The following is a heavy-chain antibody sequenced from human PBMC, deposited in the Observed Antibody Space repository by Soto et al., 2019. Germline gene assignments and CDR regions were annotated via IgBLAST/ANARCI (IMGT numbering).Heavy chain of an antibody. V-gene: IGHV4-59*01. CDR2: VFHSATT. CDR3: ARGHYSTGWPIYX. Sequence: PSEPLSLTFTVSGDSFSDYYWNWIRQVPGKGLEWILFVFHSATTSYNPALKTRVAISDDTSKKQVSLRLTSVTAADTAIYYCARGHYSTGWPIYXWGQGILVTVSX. CDR1: GDSFSDYY. J-gene: IGHJ5*02. D-gene: IGHD6-19*01.